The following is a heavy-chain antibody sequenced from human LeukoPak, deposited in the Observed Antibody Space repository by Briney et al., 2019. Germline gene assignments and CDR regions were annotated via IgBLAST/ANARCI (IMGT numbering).Heavy chain of an antibody. D-gene: IGHD3-22*01. Sequence: SQTLSLTCTVSGSISSGSYYWSWIRQPAGKGLERIGRFYTSGSTNYNPSLESRVTISVDTTKNQFSLKLSSVTAADTAVYYCARDSPYYYDSSGYPPFDYWGQGTLVTVSS. V-gene: IGHV4-61*02. CDR3: ARDSPYYYDSSGYPPFDY. CDR2: FYTSGST. J-gene: IGHJ4*02. CDR1: GSISSGSYY.